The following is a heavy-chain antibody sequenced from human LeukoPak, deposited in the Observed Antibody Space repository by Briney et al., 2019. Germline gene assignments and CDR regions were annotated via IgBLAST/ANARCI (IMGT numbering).Heavy chain of an antibody. CDR1: GGSISTTNW. V-gene: IGHV4-4*02. J-gene: IGHJ6*02. Sequence: SETLSLTCAVSGGSISTTNWWCWVHPTPGKGLEWIGENYHSGRPNYNPSLKSRVTISVDKSKNQFSLKLSSVTAADTAVYYCARHSSSWPSNYYYGLDVWGQGTTVTVSS. CDR3: ARHSSSWPSNYYYGLDV. CDR2: NYHSGRP. D-gene: IGHD6-13*01.